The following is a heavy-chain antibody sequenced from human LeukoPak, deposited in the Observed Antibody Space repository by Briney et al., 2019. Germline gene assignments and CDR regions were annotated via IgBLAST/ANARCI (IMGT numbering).Heavy chain of an antibody. D-gene: IGHD3-10*01. Sequence: SETLSLTCAVYGGSFSGYYWSWIRQPPGKGLEWIGEINHSGSTNYNPSLKSRVTISVDTSKNQFSLKLSSVTAADTAVYYCARGSTYYYGSGSYSGNYYYGMDVWGKGTTVTASS. CDR1: GGSFSGYY. CDR3: ARGSTYYYGSGSYSGNYYYGMDV. V-gene: IGHV4-34*01. CDR2: INHSGST. J-gene: IGHJ6*04.